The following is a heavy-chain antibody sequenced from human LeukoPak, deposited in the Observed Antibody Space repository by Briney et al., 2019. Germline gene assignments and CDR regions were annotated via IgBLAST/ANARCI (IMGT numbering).Heavy chain of an antibody. CDR1: GYTFTGYY. Sequence: ASVKVSCKASGYTFTGYYMHWVRQAPGQGLEWMGWINPNSGGTNYAQKFQGRVTMTRDTSISTAYMELSRLRSDDTAVYYCARDSHGIAARPPNWFDPWGQGTLVTVSS. CDR2: INPNSGGT. V-gene: IGHV1-2*02. D-gene: IGHD6-6*01. J-gene: IGHJ5*02. CDR3: ARDSHGIAARPPNWFDP.